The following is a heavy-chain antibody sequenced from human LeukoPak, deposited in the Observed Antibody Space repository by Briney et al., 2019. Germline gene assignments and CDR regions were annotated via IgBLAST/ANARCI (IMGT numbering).Heavy chain of an antibody. CDR2: TNPNSGGT. Sequence: ASVNVSCKASGYTFLGYYLHWLRQAPGQGLEWMGWTNPNSGGTHYAQKFQGRVTMTRDTSISTAYMELSRLRSDDTAVYYCARAGKLMIAMVRGALASKKGFDIWGQGTMVTVSS. J-gene: IGHJ3*02. CDR3: ARAGKLMIAMVRGALASKKGFDI. D-gene: IGHD3-10*01. CDR1: GYTFLGYY. V-gene: IGHV1-2*02.